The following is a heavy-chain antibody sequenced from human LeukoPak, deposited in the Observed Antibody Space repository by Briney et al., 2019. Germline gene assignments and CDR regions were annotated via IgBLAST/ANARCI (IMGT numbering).Heavy chain of an antibody. V-gene: IGHV4-34*01. Sequence: SETLSLTCAVYGGSFSGYYWSWIRQPPGKGLEWIGEINHSGSTNYNPSLKSRVTISVDTSKNQFSLKLSSVTAADTAVYYCARDSSGGKLFDYWGQGTLVTVSS. CDR2: INHSGST. D-gene: IGHD6-19*01. CDR3: ARDSSGGKLFDY. CDR1: GGSFSGYY. J-gene: IGHJ4*02.